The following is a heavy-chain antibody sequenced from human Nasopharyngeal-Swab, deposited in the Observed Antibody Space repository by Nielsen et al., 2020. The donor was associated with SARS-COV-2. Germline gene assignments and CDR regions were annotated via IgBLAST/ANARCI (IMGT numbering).Heavy chain of an antibody. V-gene: IGHV1-18*01. CDR2: ISAYNGNT. D-gene: IGHD1-26*01. CDR3: AVDGIVGEKKHRRKRWDY. Sequence: WVRQATGQGLEWMGWISAYNGNTNYAQKLQGRVTMTTDTSTSTAYMELRSLRSDDTAVYYCAVDGIVGEKKHRRKRWDYWGQGTLVTVSS. J-gene: IGHJ4*02.